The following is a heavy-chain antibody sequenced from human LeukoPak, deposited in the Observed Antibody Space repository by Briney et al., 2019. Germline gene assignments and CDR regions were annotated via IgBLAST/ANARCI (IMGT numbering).Heavy chain of an antibody. J-gene: IGHJ4*02. CDR2: IYTSGST. CDR1: GGSISSYY. D-gene: IGHD3-22*01. CDR3: ARSSSLLLQGYYLDY. V-gene: IGHV4-4*07. Sequence: SETLSLTCTVSGGSISSYYWSWIRQPAGKGLEWIGRIYTSGSTNYNPSLKSRVTISVDTSKNQFSLKLSSVTATDTAVYYCARSSSLLLQGYYLDYWGQGTLVTVSS.